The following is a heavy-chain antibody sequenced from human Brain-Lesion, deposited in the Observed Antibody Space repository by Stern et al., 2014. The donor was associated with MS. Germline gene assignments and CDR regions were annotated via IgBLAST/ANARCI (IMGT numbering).Heavy chain of an antibody. Sequence: VQLVESGSGLVKPSETLSLTCTVSGGSISRSTYYWGWIRQPPGEGLEWIGSMYYSGSTFYTPSVKSRVTISVDTSKNQFSLKLSSVTAADTAVYYCARLTGVVDYWGQGTLVTVSS. D-gene: IGHD7-27*01. CDR3: ARLTGVVDY. CDR1: GGSISRSTYY. V-gene: IGHV4-39*01. CDR2: MYYSGST. J-gene: IGHJ4*02.